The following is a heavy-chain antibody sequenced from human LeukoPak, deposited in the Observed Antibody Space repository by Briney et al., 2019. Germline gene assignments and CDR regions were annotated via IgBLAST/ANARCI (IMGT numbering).Heavy chain of an antibody. CDR1: GFTFSSYA. D-gene: IGHD4-23*01. V-gene: IGHV3-23*01. J-gene: IGHJ4*02. CDR3: ARDRGYSTFDY. CDR2: ISPSGDRT. Sequence: GGSLRLSCAASGFTFSSYAMSWVRQAPGKGLEWVSFISPSGDRTSNADSVEGRFTISRDNTRNTLYLQMNSLRVDDTAVYYCARDRGYSTFDYWGQGTLVTVSS.